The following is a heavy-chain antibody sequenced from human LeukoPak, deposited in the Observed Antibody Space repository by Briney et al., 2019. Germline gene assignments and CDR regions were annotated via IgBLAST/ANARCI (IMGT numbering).Heavy chain of an antibody. CDR3: ARDRGSYSQRQFDY. Sequence: GGSLRLSCAASGFIVSGDFMSWVRQAPGKGLEWVSVIYSDGSTYYADSVKGRFTISRDNAKNSLFLQMNSLRAEDTAVYYCARDRGSYSQRQFDYWGQGTLVTVSS. D-gene: IGHD1-26*01. CDR1: GFIVSGDF. V-gene: IGHV3-53*01. CDR2: IYSDGST. J-gene: IGHJ4*02.